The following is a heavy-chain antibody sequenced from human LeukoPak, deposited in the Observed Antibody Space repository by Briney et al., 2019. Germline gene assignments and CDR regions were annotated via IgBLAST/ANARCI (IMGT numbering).Heavy chain of an antibody. CDR2: IKQDGSEK. Sequence: GSLRLSCAASGFTLSSYWMSWVRQAPGKGLEWVANIKQDGSEKYYVDSVKGRFTISRDNAKNSLYLQMSSLRADDTAVYYCARDRLLYYYDSGPTGHFQHWGQGTLVTV. CDR1: GFTLSSYW. CDR3: ARDRLLYYYDSGPTGHFQH. D-gene: IGHD3-22*01. V-gene: IGHV3-7*01. J-gene: IGHJ1*01.